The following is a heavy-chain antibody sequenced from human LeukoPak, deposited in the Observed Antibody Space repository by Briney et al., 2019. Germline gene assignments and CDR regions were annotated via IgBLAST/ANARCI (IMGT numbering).Heavy chain of an antibody. CDR2: IRYDGSNK. D-gene: IGHD2-15*01. V-gene: IGHV3-30*02. CDR1: GFTFSSYG. Sequence: QPGGSLRLSCAASGFTFSSYGMHWVRQAPGKGLEWVAFIRYDGSNKYYADSVKGRFTISRDNSRNTLYLQMNSLRAEDTAVYYCAKEYCSGGSCLXYXXQGTXVTVS. J-gene: IGHJ4*02. CDR3: AKEYCSGGSCLXY.